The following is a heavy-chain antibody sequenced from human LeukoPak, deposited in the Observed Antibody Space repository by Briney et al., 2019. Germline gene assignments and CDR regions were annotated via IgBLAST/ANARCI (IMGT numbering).Heavy chain of an antibody. J-gene: IGHJ5*02. V-gene: IGHV3-30-3*01. Sequence: PGRSLRLSCAASGFTFSSYTMHWVRQAPGKGLEWVAVISYDESNKYYADSVKGRFTISRDNSKNTLYLQMNSLRAEDTAVYYCARGLPLPSATYSSGWYWRYNWFDPWGQGTLVTVSS. CDR2: ISYDESNK. D-gene: IGHD6-19*01. CDR3: ARGLPLPSATYSSGWYWRYNWFDP. CDR1: GFTFSSYT.